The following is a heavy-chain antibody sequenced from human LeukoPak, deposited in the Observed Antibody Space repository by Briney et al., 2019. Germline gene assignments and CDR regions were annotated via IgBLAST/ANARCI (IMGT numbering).Heavy chain of an antibody. CDR2: IYSGGST. D-gene: IGHD3-22*01. CDR3: ARDTYYYDSSGYP. J-gene: IGHJ5*02. CDR1: GFTVSSNY. Sequence: PGGSLRLSCAASGFTVSSNYMSWVRQAPGKGLEWVSAIYSGGSTYYADSVKGRFTISRDNSKNTLYLQMNSLRAEDTAVYYCARDTYYYDSSGYPWGQGTLVTVSS. V-gene: IGHV3-66*01.